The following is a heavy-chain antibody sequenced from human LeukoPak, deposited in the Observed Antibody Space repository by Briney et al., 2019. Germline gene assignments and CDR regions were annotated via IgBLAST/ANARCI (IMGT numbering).Heavy chain of an antibody. CDR2: IYYSGST. D-gene: IGHD5-24*01. Sequence: SETLSLTCAVSGGSISSYYWSWIRQPPGKGLEWIGYIYYSGSTNYNPSLKSRVTISVDTSKNQFSLKLSSVTAADTAVYYCARGRTRDYWYFDLWGRGTLVTVSS. J-gene: IGHJ2*01. CDR1: GGSISSYY. V-gene: IGHV4-59*01. CDR3: ARGRTRDYWYFDL.